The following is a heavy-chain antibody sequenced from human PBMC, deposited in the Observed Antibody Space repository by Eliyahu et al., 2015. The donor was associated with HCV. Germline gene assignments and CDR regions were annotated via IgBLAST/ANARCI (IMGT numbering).Heavy chain of an antibody. V-gene: IGHV4-59*01. CDR2: XYYXGST. CDR1: GXSISSYY. CDR3: ARASTIFGAYYGMDV. J-gene: IGHJ6*02. D-gene: IGHD3-3*01. Sequence: QVQLQESGPGLVKPSETLSLTCTVXGXSISSYYWSWIRQPXGKGLEWMGYXYYXGSTNYNPSLKSRXTISVDTSKNQXSLKLSSVTAADTAVYYCARASTIFGAYYGMDVWGQGTTVTVSS.